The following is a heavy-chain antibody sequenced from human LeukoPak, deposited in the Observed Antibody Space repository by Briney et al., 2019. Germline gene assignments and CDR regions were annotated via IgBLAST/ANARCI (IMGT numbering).Heavy chain of an antibody. D-gene: IGHD3-3*01. CDR1: GSTFSGYA. Sequence: PGGSLRLSCAASGSTFSGYAMSWVRQAPGKGLEWVSAISGSGGTTYYADSVKGRFTISRDDSENTLYLQMNSLRAEDTAVYYCATDFRAWSGYYYFDCWGQGTLVTVSS. V-gene: IGHV3-23*01. J-gene: IGHJ4*02. CDR3: ATDFRAWSGYYYFDC. CDR2: ISGSGGTT.